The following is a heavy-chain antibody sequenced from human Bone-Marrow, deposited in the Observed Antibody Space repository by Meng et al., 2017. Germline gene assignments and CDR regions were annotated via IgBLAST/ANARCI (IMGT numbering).Heavy chain of an antibody. J-gene: IGHJ4*02. CDR1: GYTFTSYD. CDR2: MNPNSGNT. V-gene: IGHV1-8*03. D-gene: IGHD6-25*01. Sequence: ASVKVSCKASGYTFTSYDINWVRQATGQGLEWMGWMNPNSGNTGYAQKFQGRVTITRNTSISTAYMELSRLRSDDTAMYYCARDEDISAAGKLFGDYWGQGTLVTVSS. CDR3: ARDEDISAAGKLFGDY.